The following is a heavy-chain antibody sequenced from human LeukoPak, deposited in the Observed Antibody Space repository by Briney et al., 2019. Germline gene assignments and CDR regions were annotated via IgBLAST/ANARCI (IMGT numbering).Heavy chain of an antibody. CDR1: GFTFRNAW. J-gene: IGHJ3*02. CDR3: TTDQAEDYYDRGAFDI. D-gene: IGHD3-22*01. CDR2: IKSKTDGGTT. V-gene: IGHV3-15*01. Sequence: GGSLRLSCAASGFTFRNAWMSWVRQAPGEGLEWVGRIKSKTDGGTTDYAAPVKGRFTISRDDSKNTLYLQMNSLKTEDTAVYYCTTDQAEDYYDRGAFDIWGQGTMVTVSS.